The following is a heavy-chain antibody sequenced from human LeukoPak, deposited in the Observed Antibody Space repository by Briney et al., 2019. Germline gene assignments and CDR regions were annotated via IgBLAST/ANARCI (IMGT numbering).Heavy chain of an antibody. CDR2: IDYSGST. J-gene: IGHJ4*02. CDR3: ARHGSAYSFDY. CDR1: GFTFSSYA. Sequence: NSGGSLRLSCAASGFTFSSYAMSWVRQAPEKGLEWIGYIDYSGSTKNPSLKSRVSISVDTSKNQFSLKLSSVTAADTAVYLCARHGSAYSFDYWGQGTLVTVSS. D-gene: IGHD6-25*01. V-gene: IGHV4-59*08.